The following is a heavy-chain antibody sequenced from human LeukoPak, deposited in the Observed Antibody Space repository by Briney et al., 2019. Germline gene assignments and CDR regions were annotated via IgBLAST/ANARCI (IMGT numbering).Heavy chain of an antibody. V-gene: IGHV1-69*13. J-gene: IGHJ6*03. CDR1: GGTFSSYA. D-gene: IGHD6-6*01. CDR3: ARRSIAARRPYYYYMDV. CDR2: IIPIFGTA. Sequence: GASVKVSCKASGGTFSSYAISWVRQAPGQGLEWMGGIIPIFGTANYAQKFQGRVTITADESTSTAYMELSSLRSEDTAVYYCARRSIAARRPYYYYMDVWGKGTTVTVSS.